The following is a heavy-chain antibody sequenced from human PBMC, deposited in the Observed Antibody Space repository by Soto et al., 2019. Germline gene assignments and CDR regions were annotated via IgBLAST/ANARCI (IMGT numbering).Heavy chain of an antibody. J-gene: IGHJ4*02. D-gene: IGHD3-22*01. Sequence: PGGSLRLSCAASGFTFSDYYMSWIRQAPGKGLEWVSYISSSSSHTNYADSVKGRFTISRDNAKNSPYLQMNSLRADDTAVYYCARDDSSGYCDYWGQGTLVTVS. V-gene: IGHV3-11*06. CDR3: ARDDSSGYCDY. CDR1: GFTFSDYY. CDR2: ISSSSSHT.